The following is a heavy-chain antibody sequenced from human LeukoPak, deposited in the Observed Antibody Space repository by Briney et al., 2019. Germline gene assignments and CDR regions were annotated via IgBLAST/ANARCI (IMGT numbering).Heavy chain of an antibody. D-gene: IGHD6-19*01. V-gene: IGHV3-21*01. CDR2: ISGPDHYI. J-gene: IGHJ4*02. Sequence: GSLRLSCVVSGFTFSSYWMAWVRQAPVEGLEWVSSISGPDHYIYYADSVKGRFTISRDNAKNSLDLQINNLRAEDTAVYYCARWHSSGWYFDYWGQGTLVTVSS. CDR1: GFTFSSYW. CDR3: ARWHSSGWYFDY.